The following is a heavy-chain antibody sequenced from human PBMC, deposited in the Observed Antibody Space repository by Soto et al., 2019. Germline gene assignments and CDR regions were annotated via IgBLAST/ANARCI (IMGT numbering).Heavy chain of an antibody. V-gene: IGHV3-48*01. CDR1: WFTFRSYN. CDR2: ISSSSSTI. CDR3: ARAPIL. D-gene: IGHD1-26*01. J-gene: IGHJ4*02. Sequence: GGAPRLSRSTPWFTFRSYNLNWVRQAPGKGLEWVSYISSSSSTIYYADSVKGRFTISRDNAKNSLYLQMNSLRAEDTAVYYCARAPILWGQGTLVTVSS.